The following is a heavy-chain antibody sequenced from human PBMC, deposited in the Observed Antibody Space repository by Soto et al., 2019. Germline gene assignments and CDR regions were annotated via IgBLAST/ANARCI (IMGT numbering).Heavy chain of an antibody. CDR3: AANMLRAPLDP. V-gene: IGHV3-30*03. J-gene: IGHJ5*02. Sequence: QVQLVESGGGVVQPGRSLRLSCATSGFTFSNYGMHWARHTPGKGLEWVAVIAYDGSNKKYADSVKGRFTISRDNSKSTLTLQMNGLRVEDTAVYYCAANMLRAPLDPWGQGTLVIVS. CDR1: GFTFSNYG. CDR2: IAYDGSNK. D-gene: IGHD3-10*01.